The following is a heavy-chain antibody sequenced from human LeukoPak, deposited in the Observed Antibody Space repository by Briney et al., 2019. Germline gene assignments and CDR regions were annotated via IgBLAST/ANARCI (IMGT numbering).Heavy chain of an antibody. D-gene: IGHD6-13*01. J-gene: IGHJ4*02. CDR3: ARRGSEQPLR. CDR1: GGSISSSSYY. Sequence: SETLSLTCTVSGGSISSSSYYWGWIRQPPGKGLEWIGSIYYSGSTYYNPSLKSRVTISVDTSKNQFSLKLSSVTAADTAVYYCARRGSEQPLRWGQGTLVTVSS. CDR2: IYYSGST. V-gene: IGHV4-39*01.